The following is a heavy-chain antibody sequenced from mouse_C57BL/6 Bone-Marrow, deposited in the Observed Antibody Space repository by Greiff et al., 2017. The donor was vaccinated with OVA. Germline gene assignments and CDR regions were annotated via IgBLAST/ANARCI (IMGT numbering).Heavy chain of an antibody. CDR3: ARDLRYGSTYWYFDV. D-gene: IGHD1-1*01. Sequence: EVQVVESEGGLVQPGSSMKLSCTASGFTFSDYYMAWVRQVPEKGLEWVANINYDGSSTYYLDSLKSRFLISRDNAKNILYLQMSSLKSEDTATYYCARDLRYGSTYWYFDVWGTGTTVTVSS. CDR1: GFTFSDYY. J-gene: IGHJ1*03. V-gene: IGHV5-16*01. CDR2: INYDGSST.